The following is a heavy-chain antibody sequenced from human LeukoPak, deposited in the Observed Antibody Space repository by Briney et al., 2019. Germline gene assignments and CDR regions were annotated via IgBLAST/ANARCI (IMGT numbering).Heavy chain of an antibody. J-gene: IGHJ4*02. CDR1: GGSISSYY. V-gene: IGHV4-4*07. Sequence: SETLSLTCTVSGGSISSYYWSWLRQPAGKGVEWIGRIYASGNTNYNPSLKSRVTMSVDTSKNLFALKLSSVTAADTAVYYCARQGVATAIDYWGQGTLVTVSS. CDR2: IYASGNT. D-gene: IGHD2-21*02. CDR3: ARQGVATAIDY.